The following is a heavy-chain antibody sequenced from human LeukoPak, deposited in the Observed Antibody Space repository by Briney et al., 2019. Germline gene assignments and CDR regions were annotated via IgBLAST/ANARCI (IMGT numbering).Heavy chain of an antibody. Sequence: PGGTLRLSCAASGFIFSSYGMSWVRQAPGKWLEWVSAISGSGCSTYYADSLKCRFTISRDNSKNTLYLQMHSLRAGDAAVYYCAKAPVTTCSGAYCYPFDYWSQGTLVTVSS. D-gene: IGHD2-15*01. CDR1: GFIFSSYG. J-gene: IGHJ4*02. CDR3: AKAPVTTCSGAYCYPFDY. CDR2: ISGSGCST. V-gene: IGHV3-23*01.